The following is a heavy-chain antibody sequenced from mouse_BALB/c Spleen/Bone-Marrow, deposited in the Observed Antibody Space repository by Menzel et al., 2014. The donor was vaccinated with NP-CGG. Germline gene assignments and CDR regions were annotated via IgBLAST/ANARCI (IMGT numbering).Heavy chain of an antibody. Sequence: VQLQQPGAELVKPGVSVKLSCTPSGFNIKDTHMHWVKQRPEQGLEWIGRIDPAHGNPKYDPNFQGKATITADASSNTASLQLSSLTSEDTAVYSCARYSANTAWFASWCQGTLVTVS. D-gene: IGHD5-1-1*01. CDR2: IDPAHGNP. V-gene: IGHV14-3*02. CDR1: GFNIKDTH. CDR3: ARYSANTAWFAS. J-gene: IGHJ3*01.